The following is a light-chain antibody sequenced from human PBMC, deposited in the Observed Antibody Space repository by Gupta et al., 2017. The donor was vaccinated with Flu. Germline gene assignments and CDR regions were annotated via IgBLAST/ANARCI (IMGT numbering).Light chain of an antibody. CDR3: GTWDSSLSVWV. Sequence: QSVLTQPPSVSAAPVQKVTISCSGSSSNVGYNYVSWYQQLPGAAPKLLIYDNNKRPSGIPDRFSASKSGTSATLGITGLQTGDGAEYYCGTWDSSLSVWVFGGGTQLTVL. J-gene: IGLJ3*02. CDR2: DNN. CDR1: SSNVGYNY. V-gene: IGLV1-51*01.